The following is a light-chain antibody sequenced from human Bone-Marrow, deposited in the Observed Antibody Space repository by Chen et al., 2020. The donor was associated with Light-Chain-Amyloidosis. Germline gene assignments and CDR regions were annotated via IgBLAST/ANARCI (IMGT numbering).Light chain of an antibody. CDR2: RDT. V-gene: IGLV3-25*03. Sequence: SYELTQPPSVSVSPGQTARITCSGDDLPKKYAYWYQQKPGQAPVLVIHRDTERPSGISERFSGSSSGTTATLTISGVQAEDEADYHCQSADSSGTYEVIFGGGTTLTVL. J-gene: IGLJ2*01. CDR3: QSADSSGTYEVI. CDR1: DLPKKY.